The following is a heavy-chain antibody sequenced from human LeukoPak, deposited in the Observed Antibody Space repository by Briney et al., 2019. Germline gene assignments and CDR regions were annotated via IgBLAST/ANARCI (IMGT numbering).Heavy chain of an antibody. Sequence: GGSLRLSCAASGFTFSSDAMSWVRQAPGKGLEWVSAISGSGGSTYYADSVKGRFTISRDNSKNTLYLQMNSLRAEDTAVYYCAKASGYSGYDPDDYWGQGTLVTVAS. D-gene: IGHD5-12*01. CDR1: GFTFSSDA. CDR3: AKASGYSGYDPDDY. V-gene: IGHV3-23*01. CDR2: ISGSGGST. J-gene: IGHJ4*02.